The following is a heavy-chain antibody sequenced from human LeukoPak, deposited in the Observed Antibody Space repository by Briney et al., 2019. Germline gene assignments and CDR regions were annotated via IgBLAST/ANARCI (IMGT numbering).Heavy chain of an antibody. D-gene: IGHD3-22*01. CDR1: GYTFTSYY. CDR3: GRDWFSDSSGYYPSPGFDY. J-gene: IGHJ4*02. Sequence: ASVKVSCKASGYTFTSYYMHWVRQAPGQGLEWMGIINPSGGSTSYAQKFQGRVTMTRDTSTSTVYMELSSLRSEDTAVYYCGRDWFSDSSGYYPSPGFDYWGQGTLVTVSS. CDR2: INPSGGST. V-gene: IGHV1-46*01.